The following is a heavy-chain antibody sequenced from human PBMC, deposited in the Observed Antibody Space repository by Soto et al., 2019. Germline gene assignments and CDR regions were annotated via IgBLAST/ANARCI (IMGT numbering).Heavy chain of an antibody. V-gene: IGHV3-33*01. CDR3: AREDYGDSHDY. CDR2: IWYDGSNT. J-gene: IGHJ4*02. CDR1: GFTLSNYG. D-gene: IGHD4-17*01. Sequence: QVQLVESGGGVVQPGSSLRLSCAASGFTLSNYGMHWVRQAPGKGLEWVAFIWYDGSNTDYADSLKGRFTISRDNSKNTLYLQMNSLRAEDKAVYYCAREDYGDSHDYWGQGTLVTVSS.